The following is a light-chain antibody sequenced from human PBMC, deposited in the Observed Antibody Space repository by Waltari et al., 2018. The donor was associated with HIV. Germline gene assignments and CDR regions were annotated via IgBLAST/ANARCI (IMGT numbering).Light chain of an antibody. Sequence: QSVLAPPPSVSGAPGQRVTISCSGSGSNIRRNYVHWYQQLPVTAPRVLIYKDDQRPSGVPARFSGSKAGTTASLAISGLQSEDEADYYCAAWDDTLKVYVFGTGTKVTVL. CDR1: GSNIRRNY. J-gene: IGLJ1*01. CDR2: KDD. CDR3: AAWDDTLKVYV. V-gene: IGLV1-47*01.